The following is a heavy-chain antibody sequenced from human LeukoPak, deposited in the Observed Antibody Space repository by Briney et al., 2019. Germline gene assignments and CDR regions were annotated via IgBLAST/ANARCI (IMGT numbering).Heavy chain of an antibody. D-gene: IGHD2-2*01. J-gene: IGHJ3*02. CDR2: INPSGGST. CDR1: GYTFTRNY. Sequence: EASVKVSCKASGYTFTRNYMHWVRQAPGQGLEWMGIINPSGGSTNYAQKFQGRVTITADESTSTAYMELSSLRSEDTAVYYCARDWCGTSCYYGAFDIWGQGTMVTVSS. V-gene: IGHV1-46*01. CDR3: ARDWCGTSCYYGAFDI.